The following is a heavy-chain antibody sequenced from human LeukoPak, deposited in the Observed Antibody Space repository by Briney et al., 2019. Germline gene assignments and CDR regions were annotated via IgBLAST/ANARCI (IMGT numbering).Heavy chain of an antibody. CDR3: AKDRAYSSGSYGFDY. D-gene: IGHD1-26*01. Sequence: GGSLRLSCAASGFTFSSYAMSWVRQAPGKGLEWVSAISGSGGSTYYADSVKGRFTISRDNSKNTLYLQMNSLRAEDTAVYYCAKDRAYSSGSYGFDYWGQGTLVTVSS. CDR1: GFTFSSYA. V-gene: IGHV3-23*01. J-gene: IGHJ4*02. CDR2: ISGSGGST.